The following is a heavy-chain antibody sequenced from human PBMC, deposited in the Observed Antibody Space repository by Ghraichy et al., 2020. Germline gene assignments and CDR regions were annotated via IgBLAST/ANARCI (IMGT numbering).Heavy chain of an antibody. Sequence: SLNISCVASGFTFSGYVMHWVRQAPGKGLEWVADISDGGSNEYYVDSVKGRFTISRDNPKNILYLQMNSLRPEDTAVYYCARATREWLGRFYGVDVWGQGTTVIVS. CDR1: GFTFSGYV. J-gene: IGHJ6*02. D-gene: IGHD3-10*01. CDR3: ARATREWLGRFYGVDV. CDR2: ISDGGSNE. V-gene: IGHV3-30*03.